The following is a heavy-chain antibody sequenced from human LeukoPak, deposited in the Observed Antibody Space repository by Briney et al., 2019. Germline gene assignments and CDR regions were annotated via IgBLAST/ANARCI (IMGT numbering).Heavy chain of an antibody. Sequence: SQTLSLTCAISGDSVSSNSVTWNWIRQSPSRGLEWLGRTYYRSTWYNDYAVSVRGRITVNPDTSKNQFSLHLNSVTPEDTAVYYCARRLTQYDCFDPWGQGILVTVSA. CDR3: ARRLTQYDCFDP. CDR1: GDSVSSNSVT. V-gene: IGHV6-1*01. J-gene: IGHJ5*02. D-gene: IGHD2-2*01. CDR2: TYYRSTWYN.